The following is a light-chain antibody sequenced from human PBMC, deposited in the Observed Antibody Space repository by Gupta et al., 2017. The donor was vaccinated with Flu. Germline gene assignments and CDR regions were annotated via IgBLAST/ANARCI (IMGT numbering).Light chain of an antibody. V-gene: IGKV2D-29*01. CDR2: EIS. CDR1: RSLLHSDGLTY. Sequence: VTPGQPASISCRSSRSLLHSDGLTYLYWYMQRPGQPPQLLIYEISNRFPGVPDRFSGSGSGTDFTLKISRVEAEDVGVYYCMQSVQLPLTFGGGTRVEIK. J-gene: IGKJ4*01. CDR3: MQSVQLPLT.